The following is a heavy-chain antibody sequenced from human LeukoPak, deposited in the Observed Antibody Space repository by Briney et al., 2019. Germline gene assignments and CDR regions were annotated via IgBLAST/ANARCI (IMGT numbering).Heavy chain of an antibody. CDR3: AKSIGVAGRGDS. Sequence: GGSLRLSCAASGFTFSTNAMTWVRQAPGKGLEWVSAISGSGGNTYYADSVKGRFTISRDNSKNTLSLQMNSLRAEDTAVYYCAKSIGVAGRGDSWGQGTLVTVSS. J-gene: IGHJ4*02. D-gene: IGHD6-19*01. V-gene: IGHV3-23*01. CDR1: GFTFSTNA. CDR2: ISGSGGNT.